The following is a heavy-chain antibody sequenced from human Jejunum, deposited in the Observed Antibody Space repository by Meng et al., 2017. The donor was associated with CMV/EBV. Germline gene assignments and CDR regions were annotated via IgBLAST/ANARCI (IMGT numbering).Heavy chain of an antibody. CDR1: GGSIGSGDYY. CDR2: IHDTGST. Sequence: VLPQDAGQGLVKPSQTLSLTCSVSGGSIGSGDYYWSWTRQPPGKGLEWIGYIHDTGSTSHNPSLKSRVDISLGTSKNQFSLTLNSVTAEDTAVYFCARGSIFVSFDSWGQGTLVTVSS. V-gene: IGHV4-30-4*08. D-gene: IGHD3-3*01. CDR3: ARGSIFVSFDS. J-gene: IGHJ4*02.